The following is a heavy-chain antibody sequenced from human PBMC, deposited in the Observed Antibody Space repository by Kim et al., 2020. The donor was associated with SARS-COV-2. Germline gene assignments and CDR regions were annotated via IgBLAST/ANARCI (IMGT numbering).Heavy chain of an antibody. CDR1: GENFRAYY. CDR3: ARGRYFDWLLGRTADNYFDP. CDR2: TNHRGTT. D-gene: IGHD3-9*01. V-gene: IGHV4-34*01. Sequence: SETLSLTCAVYGENFRAYYWSWIRQPPGKGLEWIGETNHRGTTNYNPSLKSRVTISADTSKSQFYLKVNSVTAADTAVYYCARGRYFDWLLGRTADNYFDPWGQGTLVTVSS. J-gene: IGHJ5*02.